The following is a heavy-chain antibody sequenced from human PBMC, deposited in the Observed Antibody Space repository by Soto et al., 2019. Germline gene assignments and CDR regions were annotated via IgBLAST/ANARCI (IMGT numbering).Heavy chain of an antibody. Sequence: TLPHTCAVSGGSSSSGGYSWSWIRKPPGKGLEWIGYIYHSGSTYYNPSLKSRVTISVDRSKNQFSLKLSSVTAADTAVYYCARVRGSSSRGLYYFDYWGQGTLVTVSS. V-gene: IGHV4-30-2*01. D-gene: IGHD3-10*01. CDR2: IYHSGST. CDR3: ARVRGSSSRGLYYFDY. J-gene: IGHJ4*02. CDR1: GGSSSSGGYS.